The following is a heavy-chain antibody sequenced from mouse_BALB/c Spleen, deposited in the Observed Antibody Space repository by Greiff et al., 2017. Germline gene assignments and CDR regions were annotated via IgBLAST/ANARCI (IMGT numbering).Heavy chain of an antibody. Sequence: EVQRVESGAELVKPVASVKLSCTASGFNIKDTYMHWVKQRPEQGLEWIGRIDPANGNTKYDPKFQGKATITADTSSNTAYLQLSSLTSEDTAVYYCARGPGDYWGQGTTLTVSS. CDR2: IDPANGNT. J-gene: IGHJ2*01. CDR1: GFNIKDTY. V-gene: IGHV14-3*02. CDR3: ARGPGDY.